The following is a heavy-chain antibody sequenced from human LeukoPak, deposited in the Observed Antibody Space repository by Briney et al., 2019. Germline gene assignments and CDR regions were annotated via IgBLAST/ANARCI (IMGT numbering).Heavy chain of an antibody. CDR2: IKAGGSEK. D-gene: IGHD1-26*01. Sequence: GGSLRLSCATSGFSLSGHWMNWVRQPPGKGLERVANIKAGGSEKYYVDSVKGRFTISRDDAKRTVDLQMDNLRTEDTAVYYCAYRNNFEYWGQGTLVTVSS. CDR1: GFSLSGHW. V-gene: IGHV3-7*05. CDR3: AYRNNFEY. J-gene: IGHJ4*02.